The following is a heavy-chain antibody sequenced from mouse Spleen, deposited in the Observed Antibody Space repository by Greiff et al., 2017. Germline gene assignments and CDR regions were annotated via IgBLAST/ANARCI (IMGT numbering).Heavy chain of an antibody. Sequence: DVQLQESGPELVKPGASVKISCKASGYSFTGYFMNWVMQSHGKSLEWIGRINPYNGDTFYNQKFKGKATLTVDKSSSTAHMELRSLASEDSAVYYCARGGYYGNYEFAYWGQGTLVTVSA. J-gene: IGHJ3*01. CDR2: INPYNGDT. D-gene: IGHD2-1*01. CDR1: GYSFTGYF. V-gene: IGHV1-20*02. CDR3: ARGGYYGNYEFAY.